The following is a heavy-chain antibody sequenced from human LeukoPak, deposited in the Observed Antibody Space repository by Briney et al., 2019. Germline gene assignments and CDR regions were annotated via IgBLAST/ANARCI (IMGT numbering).Heavy chain of an antibody. Sequence: GGSLRLSCTASGFSFSGHWMHWVRQAPGKGLVWVSGINSDGSSTTYADSVKGRFTISRDNAKNTLYLQMNNLRAEDTAVYYCARGRYYGMDVWGQGTTVTVSS. CDR1: GFSFSGHW. V-gene: IGHV3-74*03. CDR2: INSDGSST. CDR3: ARGRYYGMDV. J-gene: IGHJ6*02.